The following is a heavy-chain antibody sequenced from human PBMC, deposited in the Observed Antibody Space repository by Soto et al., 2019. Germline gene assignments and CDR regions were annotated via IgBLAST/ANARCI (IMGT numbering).Heavy chain of an antibody. CDR1: GGSISSGDYY. V-gene: IGHV4-30-4*01. CDR2: IYYSGST. D-gene: IGHD1-7*01. J-gene: IGHJ4*02. CDR3: AREEAGTTVY. Sequence: SETLSLTCTVSGGSISSGDYYWSWIRQPPGKGLEWIEYIYYSGSTYYNPSLKSRVTISVDTSKNQFSLKLSSVTAADTAVYYCAREEAGTTVYWGQGTLVTVYS.